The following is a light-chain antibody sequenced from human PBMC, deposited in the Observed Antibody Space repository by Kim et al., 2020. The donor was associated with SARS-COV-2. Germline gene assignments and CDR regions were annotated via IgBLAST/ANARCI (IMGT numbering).Light chain of an antibody. CDR2: DAS. CDR3: QQYGDWPRT. V-gene: IGKV3-15*01. J-gene: IGKJ1*01. CDR1: KSVSSN. Sequence: VSAGERATLSGRASKSVSSNLAWYQQRPGQAPRLLIYDASARATGIPARFSGSGSGTEFTLTISSLQSEDFALYYCQQYGDWPRTFGQGTKVEIK.